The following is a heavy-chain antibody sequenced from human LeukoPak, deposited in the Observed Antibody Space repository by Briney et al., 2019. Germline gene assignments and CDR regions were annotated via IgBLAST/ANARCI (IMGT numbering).Heavy chain of an antibody. Sequence: SETLSLTCTVSGGSISGYYWAWIRQPAGKGPEWIGRIDSSGSTNYNPSLESRVTMSIDTSKNRFSLKLSSVTAADAAVYYCVRGGRGLAVPEFDYWGQGTLVTVSS. D-gene: IGHD6-19*01. V-gene: IGHV4-4*07. CDR3: VRGGRGLAVPEFDY. CDR1: GGSISGYY. CDR2: IDSSGST. J-gene: IGHJ4*02.